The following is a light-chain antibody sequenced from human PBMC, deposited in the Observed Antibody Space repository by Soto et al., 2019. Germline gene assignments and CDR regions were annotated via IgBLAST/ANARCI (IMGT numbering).Light chain of an antibody. J-gene: IGLJ3*02. V-gene: IGLV3-21*02. CDR2: DDS. CDR3: QVWDSGSDHWV. CDR1: NIGTKS. Sequence: SYELTQPPSVSVAPGQTARIACGGNNIGTKSVHRYQQKPGQAPVLVVYDDSDRPSGIPERFSGSNSGNTATLTISRVEAGDEAAYSCQVWDSGSDHWVFGGGTQLTVL.